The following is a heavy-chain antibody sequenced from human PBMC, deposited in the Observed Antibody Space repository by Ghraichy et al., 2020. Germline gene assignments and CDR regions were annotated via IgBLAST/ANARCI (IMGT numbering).Heavy chain of an antibody. J-gene: IGHJ4*01. CDR2: ISGSGGRT. CDR3: AKDRGVMVFTVDH. V-gene: IGHV3-23*01. CDR1: GFTFSGYA. D-gene: IGHD2-8*01. Sequence: GGSLRLSCAASGFTFSGYAISWVRQAPGKGLEWVSAISGSGGRTYYADSVKGRFTISRDNSKNMSYLQLNSLRVEDTAVYYCAKDRGVMVFTVDHWGHGTLVTVSS.